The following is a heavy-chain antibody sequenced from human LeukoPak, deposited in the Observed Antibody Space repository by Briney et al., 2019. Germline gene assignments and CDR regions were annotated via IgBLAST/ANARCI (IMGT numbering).Heavy chain of an antibody. J-gene: IGHJ4*02. CDR1: GFTFSLYA. D-gene: IGHD5-12*01. Sequence: QPGRSLRLSCAASGFTFSLYAMHWARQAPGKGLEWVALIWYDGSKKYYADSVEGRFTISRDNSKNTLYLQMNSLRADDTAVYYCARDIGRGYSYGPFNYWGQGTLVTVSS. CDR3: ARDIGRGYSYGPFNY. CDR2: IWYDGSKK. V-gene: IGHV3-33*01.